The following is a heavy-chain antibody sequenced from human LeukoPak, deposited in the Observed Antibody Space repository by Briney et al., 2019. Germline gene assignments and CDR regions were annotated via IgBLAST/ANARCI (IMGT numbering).Heavy chain of an antibody. D-gene: IGHD6-13*01. CDR3: ASRAGYTGSWSAFDY. CDR2: IKQDGSEK. Sequence: GGSLRLSCTASTLTLNNYWMSWVRQAPGKGLEWVANIKQDGSEKYHVDSVKGRFTISRDNAKNSLYMQMNSLRAEDTAVYYCASRAGYTGSWSAFDYWGQGTLVTVSS. V-gene: IGHV3-7*05. CDR1: TLTLNNYW. J-gene: IGHJ4*02.